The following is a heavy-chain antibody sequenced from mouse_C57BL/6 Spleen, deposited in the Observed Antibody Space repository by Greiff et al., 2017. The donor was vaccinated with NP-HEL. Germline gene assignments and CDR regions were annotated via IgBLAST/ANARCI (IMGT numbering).Heavy chain of an antibody. V-gene: IGHV14-2*01. CDR3: ASISYGYDENYFDY. Sequence: VHVKQSGAELVKPGASVKLSCTASGFNINDYYMHWVKQRPEQGLEWIGRLYPEDGETKYDPKFQGKATMTADKSSNTAYLQLSSLTSEDNDVYICASISYGYDENYFDYWGQGTTLTVSS. D-gene: IGHD2-2*01. CDR2: LYPEDGET. CDR1: GFNINDYY. J-gene: IGHJ2*01.